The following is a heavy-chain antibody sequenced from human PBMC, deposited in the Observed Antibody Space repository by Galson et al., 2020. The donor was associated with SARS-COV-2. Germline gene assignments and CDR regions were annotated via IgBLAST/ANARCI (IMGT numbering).Heavy chain of an antibody. J-gene: IGHJ6*03. V-gene: IGHV4-34*01. CDR2: INHSGSS. Sequence: SETLSLTCAVYGGSFSGYYWTWIRQPPGKGLEWIGEINHSGSSNYNPSLKSRVTMSVDTSKNQFSLKLSSGTAADTALYDCSRIIVTAFYFSSLDFWGKGTTVTVSS. CDR3: SRIIVTAFYFSSLDF. D-gene: IGHD2-21*02. CDR1: GGSFSGYY.